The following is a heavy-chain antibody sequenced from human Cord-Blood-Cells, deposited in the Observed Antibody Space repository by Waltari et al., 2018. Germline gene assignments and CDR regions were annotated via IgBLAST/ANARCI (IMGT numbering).Heavy chain of an antibody. J-gene: IGHJ3*02. Sequence: QVQLVQCGAEVKKPGSSVKVSSKASGGTFSSYAIRWVRQAPGQGLEWLGGIIPIFGTANYAQKFQGRVTITADESPSTAYMELSSLRSEDTAVYYCARGTLTGDAVDIWGQGTMVTVSS. CDR2: IIPIFGTA. V-gene: IGHV1-69*01. D-gene: IGHD7-27*01. CDR1: GGTFSSYA. CDR3: ARGTLTGDAVDI.